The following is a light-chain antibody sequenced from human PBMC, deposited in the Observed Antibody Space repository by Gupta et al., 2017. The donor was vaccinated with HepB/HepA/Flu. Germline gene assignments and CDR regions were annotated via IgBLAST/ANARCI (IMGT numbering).Light chain of an antibody. J-gene: IGKJ5*01. V-gene: IGKV1-9*01. CDR2: AAS. CDR1: QGISSY. Sequence: DIQLTQSPSFLSASVGDRVTITCRASQGISSYLAWYQQKPGKAPKLLIYAASTLQSGVPSRFSGSGSGTEFTLTISSRQQEDFATYYCQQLNSYLPITFGQGTRLEIK. CDR3: QQLNSYLPIT.